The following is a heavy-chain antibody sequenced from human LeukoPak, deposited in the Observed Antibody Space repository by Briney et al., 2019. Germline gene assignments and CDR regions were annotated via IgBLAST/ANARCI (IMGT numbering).Heavy chain of an antibody. CDR1: GGSFSGYY. CDR3: ARTTAAGSHYFDY. CDR2: INHSGST. J-gene: IGHJ4*02. Sequence: NPSETLSLTCAVYGGSFSGYYWSWIGQPPGKGLEWIGEINHSGSTNYNPSLKSRVTISVDTSKNQFSLKLSSVTAADTAVYYCARTTAAGSHYFDYWGQGTLVTVSS. D-gene: IGHD6-13*01. V-gene: IGHV4-34*01.